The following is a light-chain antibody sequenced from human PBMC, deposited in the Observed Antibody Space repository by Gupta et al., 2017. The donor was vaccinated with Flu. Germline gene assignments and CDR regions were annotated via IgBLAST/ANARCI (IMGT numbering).Light chain of an antibody. V-gene: IGLV2-14*01. Sequence: QSVLTQPASVSGSPGQSITISCTGSVSDVTYVSWYQQHPGKAPKLVSYEVNNRPSGVSDRFSASKSGTTAFPTVSGLQAEDEAYYYCGSHTTGTRSGFGTGTKITVL. CDR3: GSHTTGTRSG. CDR2: EVN. J-gene: IGLJ1*01. CDR1: VSDVTY.